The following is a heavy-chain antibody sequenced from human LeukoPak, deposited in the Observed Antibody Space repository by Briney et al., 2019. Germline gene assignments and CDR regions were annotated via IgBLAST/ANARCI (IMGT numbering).Heavy chain of an antibody. CDR2: IYSGGST. J-gene: IGHJ5*02. V-gene: IGHV3-53*05. CDR3: AKGPMYYDSSGYSGWFDP. Sequence: PGGSLRLSCAASGFTVSSNYMSWVRQAPGKGLEWVSVIYSGGSTYYADSVKGRFTISRDNAKNSLYLQMNSLRAEDTALYYCAKGPMYYDSSGYSGWFDPWGQGTLVTVSS. D-gene: IGHD3-22*01. CDR1: GFTVSSNY.